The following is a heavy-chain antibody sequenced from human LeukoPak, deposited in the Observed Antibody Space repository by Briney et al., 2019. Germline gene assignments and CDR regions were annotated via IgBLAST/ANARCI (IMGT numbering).Heavy chain of an antibody. D-gene: IGHD3-10*01. Sequence: GGSLRLSCAASGFTFSSYGMHWVRQAPGKGLEWVAVIWYDGSNKYYADSVKGRFTISRDNSKNTLYLQMSSLRAEDTAVYYCAKDHSVLWFGEFSYFDYWGQGTLVTVSS. CDR2: IWYDGSNK. CDR3: AKDHSVLWFGEFSYFDY. V-gene: IGHV3-33*06. CDR1: GFTFSSYG. J-gene: IGHJ4*02.